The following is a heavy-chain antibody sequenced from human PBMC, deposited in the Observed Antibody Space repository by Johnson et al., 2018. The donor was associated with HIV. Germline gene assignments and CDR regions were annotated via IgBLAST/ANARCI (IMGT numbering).Heavy chain of an antibody. CDR3: AKDQIPAGAASAFDI. CDR2: IRYDGSTK. CDR1: GFTFSSYD. V-gene: IGHV3-30*02. J-gene: IGHJ3*02. D-gene: IGHD2-15*01. Sequence: QVQLVESGGGLVQPGGSLRLSCAASGFTFSSYDMHWVRQATGKGLEWVAFIRYDGSTKYYVDSVKGRFTISRDNSKNTLYLQMNSLRAEDTAVYYCAKDQIPAGAASAFDIWGQGTMVTVS.